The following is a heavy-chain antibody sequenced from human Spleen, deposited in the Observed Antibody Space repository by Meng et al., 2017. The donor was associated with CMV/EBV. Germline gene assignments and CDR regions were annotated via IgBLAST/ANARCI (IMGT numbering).Heavy chain of an antibody. CDR1: GYTFTGYY. J-gene: IGHJ4*02. V-gene: IGHV1-2*02. CDR3: ARYSGSYADY. CDR2: INPNSGGT. Sequence: ASVKVSCKASGYTFTGYYIHWVRQAPGQGLDWMGWINPNSGGTKYAEKFEGRVTMTRDTSISTAYMELSRLRSDDTAVYYCARYSGSYADYWGQGTLVTVSS. D-gene: IGHD1-26*01.